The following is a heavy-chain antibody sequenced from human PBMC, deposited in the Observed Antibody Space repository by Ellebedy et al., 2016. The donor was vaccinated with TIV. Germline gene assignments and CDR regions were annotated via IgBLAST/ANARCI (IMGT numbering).Heavy chain of an antibody. J-gene: IGHJ4*02. CDR2: VSSVGNT. CDR3: ARGPVRYTQKGGFLDY. Sequence: GESLKISCAASRFTFSSSYMTWVCQAPGKGLEWVSVVSSVGNTYYADSVKGRFTISRDNSKNTLSLEMNSLRVDDTAVYFCARGPVRYTQKGGFLDYWGQGTLVTVSS. V-gene: IGHV3-53*01. CDR1: RFTFSSSY. D-gene: IGHD3-16*01.